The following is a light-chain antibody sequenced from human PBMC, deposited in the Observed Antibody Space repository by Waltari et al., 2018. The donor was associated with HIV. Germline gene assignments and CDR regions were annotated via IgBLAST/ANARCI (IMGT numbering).Light chain of an antibody. CDR1: GAEIGAYNY. V-gene: IGLV2-14*03. J-gene: IGLJ2*01. CDR3: SSYTTFNTVI. CDR2: DVT. Sequence: QSALTQPASVSGSPGQSITISCAGTGAEIGAYNYVDWYQKLPDSVPKLIIYDVTSRPSGISDRFSASKSGTAASLTISGLQAEDEGDYYCSSYTTFNTVIFGGGTKLTVL.